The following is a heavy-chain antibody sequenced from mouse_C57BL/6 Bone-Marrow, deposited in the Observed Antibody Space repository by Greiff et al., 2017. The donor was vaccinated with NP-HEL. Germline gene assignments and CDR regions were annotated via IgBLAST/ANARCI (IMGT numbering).Heavy chain of an antibody. V-gene: IGHV1-80*01. CDR3: ARRDYGSNYAMDY. CDR2: IYPGDGDT. J-gene: IGHJ4*01. D-gene: IGHD1-1*01. CDR1: GYAFSSYW. Sequence: LQQSGAELVKPGASVKISCKASGYAFSSYWMNWVKQRPGKGLEWIGQIYPGDGDTNYNGKFKGKATLTADKSSSTAYMQLSSLTSEDSAVYFCARRDYGSNYAMDYWGQGTSVTVSS.